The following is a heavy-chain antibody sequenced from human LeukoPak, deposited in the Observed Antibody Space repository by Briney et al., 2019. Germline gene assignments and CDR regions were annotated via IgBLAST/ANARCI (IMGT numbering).Heavy chain of an antibody. D-gene: IGHD3-10*02. CDR2: INSDGSST. V-gene: IGHV3-74*01. Sequence: GGSLRLSCAASGFTFSSYWMHWVRQAPGKGLVWVSRINSDGSSTSYADSVKGRFTISRDNAKNTLYLQMNSLRAEDTAVYYCARGITMSNWFDPWGQGTLVTVSS. J-gene: IGHJ5*02. CDR3: ARGITMSNWFDP. CDR1: GFTFSSYW.